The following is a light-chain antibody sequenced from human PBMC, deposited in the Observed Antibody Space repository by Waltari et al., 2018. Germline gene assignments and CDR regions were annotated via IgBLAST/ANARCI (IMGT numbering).Light chain of an antibody. V-gene: IGLV2-14*03. CDR3: ISYSSSTTLGV. J-gene: IGLJ2*01. Sequence: QSALTQPASVSGSPGQSITISCTGSSSDVGAYNYVSWYQQHPGKAPKLMIYESSNRPSGVSKRFSGSKSGNTASLTISWLLAEDEADYYCISYSSSTTLGVFGGGTKLTVL. CDR1: SSDVGAYNY. CDR2: ESS.